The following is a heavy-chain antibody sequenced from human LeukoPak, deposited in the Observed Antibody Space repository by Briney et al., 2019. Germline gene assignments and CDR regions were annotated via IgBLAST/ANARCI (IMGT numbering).Heavy chain of an antibody. J-gene: IGHJ4*02. V-gene: IGHV1-46*01. Sequence: ASVKVSCKASGHTFTSYYMHWVRQAPGQGLEWMGIINPSGGSTIYAQKFQGGITMTRDTSTSTVYMELSSLRSEDTAVCYCARSKTIFGVVMPGDPFSGSRDWGQGTLVTVSS. CDR2: INPSGGST. D-gene: IGHD3-3*01. CDR1: GHTFTSYY. CDR3: ARSKTIFGVVMPGDPFSGSRD.